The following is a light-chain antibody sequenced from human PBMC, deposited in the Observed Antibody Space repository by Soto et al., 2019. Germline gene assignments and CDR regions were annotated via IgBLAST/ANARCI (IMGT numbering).Light chain of an antibody. CDR3: SSYKSRSTLV. J-gene: IGLJ1*01. Sequence: QSVLTQPASVSGSPGQSITISCTGTSSDVGGYNYVSWYQQHPGKAPKLMIYEVSNRPSGVSNRFSGSKSGNTASLTISGLQDEEEADYSCSSYKSRSTLVFGTGTKVTV. V-gene: IGLV2-14*01. CDR2: EVS. CDR1: SSDVGGYNY.